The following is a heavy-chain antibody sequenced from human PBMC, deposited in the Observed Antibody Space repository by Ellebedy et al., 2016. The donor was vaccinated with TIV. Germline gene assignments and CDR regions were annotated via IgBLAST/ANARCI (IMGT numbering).Heavy chain of an antibody. V-gene: IGHV3-7*03. CDR2: INQDGIEK. D-gene: IGHD4-17*01. CDR1: GFSFRSYW. CDR3: ARDGAYGDYSPGYYGMDV. Sequence: GESLKISCAASGFSFRSYWMSWVRQAPGKGLEWVANINQDGIEKYYVDSVKGRFTISRDNAKNSLYLQMNSLRAEDTATYYCARDGAYGDYSPGYYGMDVWGQGTAVTVSS. J-gene: IGHJ6*02.